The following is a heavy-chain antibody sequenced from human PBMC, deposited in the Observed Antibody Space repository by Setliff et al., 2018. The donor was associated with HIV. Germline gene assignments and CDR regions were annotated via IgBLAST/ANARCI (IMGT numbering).Heavy chain of an antibody. CDR1: GYSISSGYY. D-gene: IGHD6-19*01. CDR2: IYHSAST. Sequence: SETLSLTCAVSGYSISSGYYWGWIRQPPGKGLEWIGSIYHSASTYYNPSLKSRVTISVDTSKNQFSLKLSSVTAADTAVYYCARRPAGAVAGGYGMDVWGQGTTVTVSS. J-gene: IGHJ6*02. CDR3: ARRPAGAVAGGYGMDV. V-gene: IGHV4-38-2*01.